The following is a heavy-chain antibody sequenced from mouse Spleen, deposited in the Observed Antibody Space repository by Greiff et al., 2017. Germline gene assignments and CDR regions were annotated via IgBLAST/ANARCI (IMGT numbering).Heavy chain of an antibody. Sequence: EVMLVESGGGLVKLGGSLKLSCAASGFTFSSYAMSWVRQTPEKRLEWVATISSGGGNTYYPDSVKGRFTISRDNAKNTLYLQMSSLKSEDTAMYYCARALTGRAYYAMDYWGQGTSVTVSS. J-gene: IGHJ4*01. CDR1: GFTFSSYA. CDR3: ARALTGRAYYAMDY. V-gene: IGHV5-9*01. CDR2: ISSGGGNT. D-gene: IGHD4-1*01.